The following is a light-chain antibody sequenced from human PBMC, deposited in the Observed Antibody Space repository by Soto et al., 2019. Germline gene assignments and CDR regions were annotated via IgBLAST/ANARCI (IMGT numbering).Light chain of an antibody. V-gene: IGKV4-1*01. Sequence: DIVMTQSPDSLAVSLGERATIDCKSSKSVLYSSNSKNYLAWYQQKPGQPPKLLIYWASTRVSGVPDRFSGSGSGTDFTLTISSLLAEDVAVYYCQQYYSTPLTFGGGTKVEIK. CDR1: KSVLYSSNSKNY. J-gene: IGKJ4*01. CDR2: WAS. CDR3: QQYYSTPLT.